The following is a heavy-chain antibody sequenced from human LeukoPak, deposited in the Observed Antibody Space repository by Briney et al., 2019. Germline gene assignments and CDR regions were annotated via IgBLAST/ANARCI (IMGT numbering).Heavy chain of an antibody. V-gene: IGHV4-34*01. CDR2: INHSGST. D-gene: IGHD3-10*01. J-gene: IGHJ4*02. CDR3: ARMRHYYGSGSYFRRTDNEFDY. CDR1: GGSFSGYY. Sequence: SETLSLTCAVYGGSFSGYYWSWIRQPPGKGLEWIGEINHSGSTNYNPSLKSRVTISVDTSKNQFSLKLSSVTAADTAVYYCARMRHYYGSGSYFRRTDNEFDYWGQRTLVTVSS.